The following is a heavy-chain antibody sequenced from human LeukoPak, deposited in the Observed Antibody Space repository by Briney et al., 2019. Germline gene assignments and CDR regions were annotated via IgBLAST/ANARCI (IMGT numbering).Heavy chain of an antibody. J-gene: IGHJ4*02. CDR3: AKGRGYDMGLDY. CDR2: ISYDGSNK. V-gene: IGHV3-30*18. CDR1: GFTFSSYG. D-gene: IGHD3-22*01. Sequence: GGSLRLSCAASGFTFSSYGIHWVRQAPGKGLEWVAVISYDGSNKYYADSVKGRFTISRDNSKNTVHLQMNSLRVEDTAVYYCAKGRGYDMGLDYWGQGTLVTVSS.